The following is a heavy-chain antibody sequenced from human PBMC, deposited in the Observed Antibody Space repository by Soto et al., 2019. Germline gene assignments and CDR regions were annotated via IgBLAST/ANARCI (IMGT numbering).Heavy chain of an antibody. J-gene: IGHJ4*02. CDR1: GGSVSSGSYY. V-gene: IGHV4-61*01. D-gene: IGHD1-7*01. CDR3: ASRDPGTSVDY. CDR2: IYNSGST. Sequence: SETLSLTCTVSGGSVSSGSYYWSWIRQPPGKGLEWIGYIYNSGSTNYNPSLKSRVTISLDKSENQFSLKVTSLTAADTAVYYCASRDPGTSVDYWGQGTLVTVSS.